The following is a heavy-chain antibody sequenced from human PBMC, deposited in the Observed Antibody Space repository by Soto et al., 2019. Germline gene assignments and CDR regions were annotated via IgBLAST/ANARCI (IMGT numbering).Heavy chain of an antibody. CDR2: IIPIFGTA. V-gene: IGHV1-69*06. CDR3: ARGFEGYDYVWGTFPSPFDY. D-gene: IGHD3-16*01. CDR1: GGTFSSYA. Sequence: GASVKVSCKASGGTFSSYAISWVRQAPGQGLEWMGGIIPIFGTANYAQKFQGRVTITADKSTSTAYMELSSLRSEDTAVHYCARGFEGYDYVWGTFPSPFDYWGQGTLVTVSS. J-gene: IGHJ4*02.